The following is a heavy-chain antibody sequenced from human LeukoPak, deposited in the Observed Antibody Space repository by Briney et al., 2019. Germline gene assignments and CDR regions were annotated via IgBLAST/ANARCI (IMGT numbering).Heavy chain of an antibody. J-gene: IGHJ5*02. D-gene: IGHD6-19*01. CDR3: AKDPYNTAVANTNGWFDP. Sequence: PGGSLRLSCAASGFTFSSYAMSWVRRAPGKGLEWVSSISGTGDNTYYAQSVKGRFSISRDNSKNTLNLQMDRLRADDTALYFCAKDPYNTAVANTNGWFDPWGQGTLVTVSS. CDR1: GFTFSSYA. CDR2: ISGTGDNT. V-gene: IGHV3-23*01.